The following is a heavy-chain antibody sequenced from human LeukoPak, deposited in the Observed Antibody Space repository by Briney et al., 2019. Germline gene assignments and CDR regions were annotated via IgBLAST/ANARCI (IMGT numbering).Heavy chain of an antibody. J-gene: IGHJ5*02. CDR3: ARDQVVVTANSVRFDP. Sequence: ASVKVSCKASGYTFTSYAMNWVRQAPGQGLEWMGWISAYNGNTNYAQKLQGRVTMTTDTFTSTAYMELRSLRSDDTAVYYCARDQVVVTANSVRFDPWGQGTLVTVSS. V-gene: IGHV1-18*01. CDR2: ISAYNGNT. D-gene: IGHD2-21*02. CDR1: GYTFTSYA.